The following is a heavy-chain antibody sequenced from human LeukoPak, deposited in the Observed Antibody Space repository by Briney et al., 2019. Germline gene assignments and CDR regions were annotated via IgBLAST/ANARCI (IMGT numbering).Heavy chain of an antibody. Sequence: PGGSLRLSCAASGFTFSSYAMRWVRQAPGKGLEWVSAISGSGGSTYYADSVKGRFTISRDNFKNTLYLQMNSLRAEDTAVYYCAGSVWSGRGYIDYWGQGTLVTVSS. CDR2: ISGSGGST. CDR3: AGSVWSGRGYIDY. J-gene: IGHJ4*02. CDR1: GFTFSSYA. D-gene: IGHD3-3*01. V-gene: IGHV3-23*01.